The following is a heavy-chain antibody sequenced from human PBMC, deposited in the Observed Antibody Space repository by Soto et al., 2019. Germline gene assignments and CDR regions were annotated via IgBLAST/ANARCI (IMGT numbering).Heavy chain of an antibody. CDR2: IKQDGSEK. J-gene: IGHJ4*02. CDR1: GFTFSSYW. V-gene: IGHV3-7*03. D-gene: IGHD3-3*01. Sequence: PGGSLRLSCAASGFTFSSYWMTWVRQAPGKGLEWVANIKQDGSEKYYVDSAKGRFTISRDNAKNSLYLQMNSLRAEDTAVYFCARDYAESDFWTGYSYWGQGTLVTVSS. CDR3: ARDYAESDFWTGYSY.